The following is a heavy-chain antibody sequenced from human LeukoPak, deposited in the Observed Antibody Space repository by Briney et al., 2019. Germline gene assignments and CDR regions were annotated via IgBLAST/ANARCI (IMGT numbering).Heavy chain of an antibody. CDR2: ISGSGGST. V-gene: IGHV3-23*01. CDR1: GFTFSSYA. D-gene: IGHD1-1*01. J-gene: IGHJ3*02. CDR3: AKAGDWNDVYAFDI. Sequence: GGSLRLSCAASGFTFSSYAMSLVRQAPGKGLEWVSAISGSGGSTYYADSVKGRFTISRDNSKNTLYLQMNSLRAEDTALYYCAKAGDWNDVYAFDIWGQGTMVTVSS.